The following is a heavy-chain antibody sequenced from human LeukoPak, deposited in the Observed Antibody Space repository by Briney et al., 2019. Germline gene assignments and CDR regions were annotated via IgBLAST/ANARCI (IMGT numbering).Heavy chain of an antibody. Sequence: SETLSLTCAVSGYSISSGYYWGWIRQPPGKGLEWIGSIYHSGSTYYNPSLKSRVTISVDTSKNQFSLKLSSVTAADTAVYYCARVFYGSGSYYKGFDYWGQGTLVTVSS. V-gene: IGHV4-38-2*01. D-gene: IGHD3-10*01. CDR2: IYHSGST. J-gene: IGHJ4*02. CDR3: ARVFYGSGSYYKGFDY. CDR1: GYSISSGYY.